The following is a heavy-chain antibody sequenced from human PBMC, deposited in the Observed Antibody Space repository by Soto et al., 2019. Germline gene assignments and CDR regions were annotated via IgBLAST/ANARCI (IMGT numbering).Heavy chain of an antibody. V-gene: IGHV3-30-3*01. J-gene: IGHJ4*02. Sequence: QVQLVESRGGVVQPGRSLRLSCAASGFTFSSYAMHWVRQAPGKGLEWVAVISYDGSNKYYADSVKGRFTISRDNSKNTLYLQMNSLRAEDTAVYYCAREIERLLGYWGQGTLVTVSS. D-gene: IGHD3-3*01. CDR2: ISYDGSNK. CDR1: GFTFSSYA. CDR3: AREIERLLGY.